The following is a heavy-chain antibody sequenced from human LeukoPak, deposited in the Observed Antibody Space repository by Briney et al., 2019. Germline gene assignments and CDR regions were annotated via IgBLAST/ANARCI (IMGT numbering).Heavy chain of an antibody. CDR2: VVTTTT. CDR3: ARDTTVASGMQF. Sequence: PWETLSLTCTVSGGSISTYSWTWVRQSPGKGLEWIGSVVTTTTNYSPALRSRVAISVHTSKNQFSLRLESVTTADTAVYYCARDTTVASGMQFWGQGALVTVSS. D-gene: IGHD6-19*01. CDR1: GGSISTYS. V-gene: IGHV4-4*07. J-gene: IGHJ4*02.